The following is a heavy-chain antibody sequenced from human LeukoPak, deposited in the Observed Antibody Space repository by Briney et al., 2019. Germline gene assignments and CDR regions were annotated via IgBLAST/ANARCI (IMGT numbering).Heavy chain of an antibody. J-gene: IGHJ4*02. D-gene: IGHD4-17*01. CDR1: GSTFSSYS. CDR2: ISSSSIYI. V-gene: IGHV3-21*01. CDR3: ASAPERTVTPP. Sequence: GGSLRLSCAASGSTFSSYSMSWVRQAPGKGLELVSSISSSSIYIYYADSVKGRFTSPRDNAKNSLYLQMNSLRAEDTAVYYCASAPERTVTPPWGQGTLVTVSS.